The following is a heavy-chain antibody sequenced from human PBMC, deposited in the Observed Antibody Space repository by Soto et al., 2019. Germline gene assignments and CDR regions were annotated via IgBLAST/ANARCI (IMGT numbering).Heavy chain of an antibody. D-gene: IGHD4-4*01. V-gene: IGHV3-30*18. CDR1: GFTFSSYG. J-gene: IGHJ5*02. Sequence: QVQLVESGGGVVQPGRSLRLSCAASGFTFSSYGMHWVRQAPGKGLEWVAVISYDGSNKYYADSVKGRFTISRDNSKNTLYLQMNSLRAEYTSVYYCAKATRVTWFDPWGPGTLVTASS. CDR2: ISYDGSNK. CDR3: AKATRVTWFDP.